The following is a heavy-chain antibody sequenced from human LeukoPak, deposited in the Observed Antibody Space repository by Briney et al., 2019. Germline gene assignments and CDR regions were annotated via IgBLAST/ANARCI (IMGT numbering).Heavy chain of an antibody. CDR1: GYTFTSYG. Sequence: GASVKVSCKASGYTFTSYGISWVRQAPGQGLEWMGWISAYNGNTNYAQKLQGRVTMTTDTSTSTAYMELSSLRSEDTAVYYCARDHKEYCSGGSCYEGADYWGQGTLVTVSS. J-gene: IGHJ4*02. V-gene: IGHV1-18*01. CDR3: ARDHKEYCSGGSCYEGADY. CDR2: ISAYNGNT. D-gene: IGHD2-15*01.